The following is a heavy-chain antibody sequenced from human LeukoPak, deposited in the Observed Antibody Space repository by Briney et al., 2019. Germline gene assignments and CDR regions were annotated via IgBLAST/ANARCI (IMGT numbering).Heavy chain of an antibody. D-gene: IGHD2-2*01. V-gene: IGHV1-2*02. CDR2: MDANSGGT. CDR1: GYTLTGDY. Sequence: ATLNLSCKASGYTLTGDYMHWVRQAPGQRGEWLGWMDANSGGTNPTKKFQSRVTMTRDTTISTACTDLSRPRSDDTAVDYCARVGCCSSSSCYAYYCYGMDVWGQGTTVTV. J-gene: IGHJ6*02. CDR3: ARVGCCSSSSCYAYYCYGMDV.